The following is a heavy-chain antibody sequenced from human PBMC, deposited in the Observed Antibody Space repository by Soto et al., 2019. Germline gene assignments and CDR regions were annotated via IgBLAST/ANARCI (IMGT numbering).Heavy chain of an antibody. Sequence: SETLSLTCTVSGGSINSPNFYWSWIRQHPGKGLEWIGHIYYNGTTYYNPTLKSRVSISVDTSKNQFSLKLSSVTAADTAVYYCARDGYGGNSYCQYWGQGTLVTVSS. CDR1: GGSINSPNFY. CDR3: ARDGYGGNSYCQY. J-gene: IGHJ1*01. D-gene: IGHD4-17*01. CDR2: IYYNGTT. V-gene: IGHV4-31*03.